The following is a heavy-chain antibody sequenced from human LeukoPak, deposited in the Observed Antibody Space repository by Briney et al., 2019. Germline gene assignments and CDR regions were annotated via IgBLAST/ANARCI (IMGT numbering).Heavy chain of an antibody. CDR1: GYTFTNYD. D-gene: IGHD6-13*01. V-gene: IGHV1-8*01. CDR2: MNPNSGNT. J-gene: IGHJ4*02. Sequence: ASVKVSCKASGYTFTNYDINWVRQASGQGLEWMGWMNPNSGNTGSAQKFQGRVTMTSNTSISTACMELSSLRSEDTAVYYCARGLGREQQLLRAFDYWGQGTPVTVSS. CDR3: ARGLGREQQLLRAFDY.